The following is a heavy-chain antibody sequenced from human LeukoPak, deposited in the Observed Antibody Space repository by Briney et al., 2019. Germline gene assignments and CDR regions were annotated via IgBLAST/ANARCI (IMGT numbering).Heavy chain of an antibody. CDR3: ARLDYLDSSDYYPRYHFNS. Sequence: ASVKVSCKASGYTLTSYGISWVRQAPGQGLEWMGWISAYNGNTNYAQKLQGRVTMTTDTSTSTAYMELRSLRSDDTAVYYCARLDYLDSSDYYPRYHFNSWGQGTLVTVSS. CDR1: GYTLTSYG. CDR2: ISAYNGNT. D-gene: IGHD3-22*01. J-gene: IGHJ4*02. V-gene: IGHV1-18*01.